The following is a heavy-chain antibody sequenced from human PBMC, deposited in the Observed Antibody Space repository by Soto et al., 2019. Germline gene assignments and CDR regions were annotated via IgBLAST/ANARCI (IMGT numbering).Heavy chain of an antibody. CDR1: GGTSRSLS. Sequence: QVQLVQSGAEVKKPGSSVKVSCKASGGTSRSLSITWVRQAPGQGLEWMGGITPLFGIPNYPQKFQGRLTITAAKPTGTAYLELSSLRSEDTAVYYCARDTQFAGGWLDTWGRGTRFTFSS. CDR2: ITPLFGIP. V-gene: IGHV1-69*17. D-gene: IGHD2-15*01. CDR3: ARDTQFAGGWLDT. J-gene: IGHJ5*02.